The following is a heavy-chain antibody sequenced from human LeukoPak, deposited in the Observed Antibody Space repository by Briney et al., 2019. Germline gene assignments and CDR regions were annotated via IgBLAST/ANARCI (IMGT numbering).Heavy chain of an antibody. V-gene: IGHV3-74*01. Sequence: PGGSLRLSCAASGFTFNNYWMRWVRQGPGKGLVWVARISGDGKSTTYADSVKGRFTISRDNSKNTMYLQVNSLRAEDTALYFCARLPVPINDFGDYFDYWGQGILVTVSS. D-gene: IGHD3/OR15-3a*01. CDR1: GFTFNNYW. CDR2: ISGDGKST. J-gene: IGHJ4*02. CDR3: ARLPVPINDFGDYFDY.